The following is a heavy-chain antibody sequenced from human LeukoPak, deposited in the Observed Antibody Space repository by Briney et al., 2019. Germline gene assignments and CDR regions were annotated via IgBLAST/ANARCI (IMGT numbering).Heavy chain of an antibody. J-gene: IGHJ2*01. CDR3: AKDPFLWYFDL. Sequence: PGRSLRLSCAASGFTFSSYGMHWVRQAPGKGLEWVSAISGSGGSTYYADSVRGRFTISRDNSKNTLYLQMNSLRAEDTAVYYCAKDPFLWYFDLWGRGTLVTVSS. D-gene: IGHD2/OR15-2a*01. CDR2: ISGSGGST. CDR1: GFTFSSYG. V-gene: IGHV3-23*01.